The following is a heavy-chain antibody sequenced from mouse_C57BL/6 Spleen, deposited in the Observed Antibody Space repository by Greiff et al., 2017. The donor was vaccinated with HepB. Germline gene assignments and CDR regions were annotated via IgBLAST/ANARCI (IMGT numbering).Heavy chain of an antibody. J-gene: IGHJ1*03. D-gene: IGHD1-1*01. CDR1: GFTFSDYG. CDR3: ARTFITTGVYWYFDV. Sequence: EVKLVESGGGLVKPGGSLKLSCAASGFTFSDYGMHWVRQAPEKGLEWVAYISSGSSTIYYADTVKGRFTSSRDNAKNTLFLQMTSLRSEDTAMYYCARTFITTGVYWYFDVWGTGTTVTVSS. V-gene: IGHV5-17*01. CDR2: ISSGSSTI.